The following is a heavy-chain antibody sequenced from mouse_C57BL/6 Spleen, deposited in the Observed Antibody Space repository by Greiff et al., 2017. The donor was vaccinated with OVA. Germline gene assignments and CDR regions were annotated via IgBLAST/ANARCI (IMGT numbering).Heavy chain of an antibody. CDR3: ARSDGSIQYYFDY. Sequence: QVQLQQSDAELVKPGASVKISCQVSGYTFTDHTIHWMKQRPEQGLEWIGYIYPRDGSTKYPEKFTGKVTLTADKSSSTAYMQLNSLTSEDSAVYFSARSDGSIQYYFDYWGQGTTLTVSS. J-gene: IGHJ2*01. V-gene: IGHV1-78*01. CDR1: GYTFTDHT. D-gene: IGHD1-1*01. CDR2: IYPRDGST.